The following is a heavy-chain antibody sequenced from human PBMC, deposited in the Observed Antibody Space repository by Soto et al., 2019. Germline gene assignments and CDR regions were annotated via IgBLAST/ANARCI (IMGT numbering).Heavy chain of an antibody. D-gene: IGHD3-22*01. CDR2: ISWNSGSI. CDR3: ATDSYDSRGYAAASDY. Sequence: EVQLVESGGGLVQPGRSLRLSCAASGFTFDGYAMHWVRQAPGKGLEWVSGISWNSGSIGYADSVKGRFTISRDNTKNSLYLQTNSLRAEDTALYYCATDSYDSRGYAAASDYWGQGTLVTVSS. CDR1: GFTFDGYA. V-gene: IGHV3-9*01. J-gene: IGHJ4*02.